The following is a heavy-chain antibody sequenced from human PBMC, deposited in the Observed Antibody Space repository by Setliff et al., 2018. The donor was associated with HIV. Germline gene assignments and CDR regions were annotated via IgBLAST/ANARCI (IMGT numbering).Heavy chain of an antibody. CDR1: GFTFSSYS. V-gene: IGHV3-48*04. CDR3: AGQWGPYYMDV. J-gene: IGHJ6*03. CDR2: ISGNSGAV. D-gene: IGHD3-16*01. Sequence: GGSLRPSCAASGFTFSSYSMNWVRQAPGKGLEWVSFISGNSGAVTYADSVKGRFTISRDNAKNSLSLQMNSLRAEDTAVYYCAGQWGPYYMDVWGKGTTVTVSS.